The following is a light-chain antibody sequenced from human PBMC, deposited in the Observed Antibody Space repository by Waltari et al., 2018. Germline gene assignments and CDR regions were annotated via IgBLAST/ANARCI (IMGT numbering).Light chain of an antibody. CDR3: QHLDSYPT. Sequence: IQLTQSPSSLSASVGDRVTITCRASQAPSSYPAWYQQKPGKAPRLLIYAASTLQSGVPSRFSGSDSGTAFTLTISGLQPEDFATYYCQHLDSYPTFGGGTKVEIK. CDR1: QAPSSY. CDR2: AAS. V-gene: IGKV1-9*01. J-gene: IGKJ4*01.